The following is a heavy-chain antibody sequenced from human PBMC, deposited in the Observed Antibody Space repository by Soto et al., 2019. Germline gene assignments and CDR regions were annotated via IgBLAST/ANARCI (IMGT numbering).Heavy chain of an antibody. J-gene: IGHJ6*02. CDR1: GFTFTDVW. Sequence: EVQLVESGGGLVKPGGSLRLACAASGFTFTDVWMNWVRQAPGKGLEWVGRIKRESDGGTADHAAPVKGRFTISRDDSINTLYLQMNSLKTEDTAVYYCTTDALTTYCSTALCYPAAMDIWGQGTSVTVSS. V-gene: IGHV3-15*07. CDR2: IKRESDGGTA. CDR3: TTDALTTYCSTALCYPAAMDI. D-gene: IGHD2-2*01.